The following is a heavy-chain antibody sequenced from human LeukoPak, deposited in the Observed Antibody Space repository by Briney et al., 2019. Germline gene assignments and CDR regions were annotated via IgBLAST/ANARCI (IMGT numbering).Heavy chain of an antibody. CDR3: AKGNNGCYDS. D-gene: IGHD2-15*01. J-gene: IGHJ4*02. V-gene: IGHV3-23*01. CDR1: GFTFSSYS. CDR2: ISGNGGYT. Sequence: GGSLRLSCAASGFTFSSYSLSWVRQAPGKGLEWVSGISGNGGYTYHADSVKGRFTISGDNSKNTLYMQMNSLRAEDTAVYYCAKGNNGCYDSWGQGTLVTVSS.